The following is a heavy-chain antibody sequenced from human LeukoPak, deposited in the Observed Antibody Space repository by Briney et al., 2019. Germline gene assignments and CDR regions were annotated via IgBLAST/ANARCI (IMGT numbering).Heavy chain of an antibody. V-gene: IGHV3-21*01. CDR3: ARAGKTGADY. D-gene: IGHD3-9*01. J-gene: IGHJ4*02. CDR1: GFTFSSYS. Sequence: PGGSLRLSCAASGFTFSSYSMNWVRQAPGKGLEWVSSISSSSSYIYYADSVKGRFTISRDNAKNSLYLQMNSLRAEDTAMYYCARAGKTGADYWGQGTLVTVSS. CDR2: ISSSSSYI.